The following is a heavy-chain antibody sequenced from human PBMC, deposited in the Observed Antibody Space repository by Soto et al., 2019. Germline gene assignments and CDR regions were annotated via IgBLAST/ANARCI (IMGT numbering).Heavy chain of an antibody. V-gene: IGHV1-18*04. J-gene: IGHJ4*02. CDR3: AREAGWQRMVPYD. CDR2: ISAFNGDK. Sequence: QVQLVQSGTEVKKPGASVNVSCKAFGYTFTSYGFSWVRQVPGQVLEWLGWISAFNGDKQYAQTMKGRLTVTTDTSTTTVHMELRSLTPAYTAVYYCAREAGWQRMVPYDWGQGTLVTVS. CDR1: GYTFTSYG. D-gene: IGHD6-25*01.